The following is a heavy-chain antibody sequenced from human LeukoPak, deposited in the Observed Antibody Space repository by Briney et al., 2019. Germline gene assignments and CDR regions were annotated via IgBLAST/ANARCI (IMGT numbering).Heavy chain of an antibody. Sequence: PSETLSLTCAVYGGSFSGYYWSWIRQPPGKGLEWIGEINHSGSTNYNPSLKSRVTISVDTSKNQFSLKLSSVTAADTAVYYCARVGIVATIDYWGQGTLVTVSS. D-gene: IGHD5-12*01. J-gene: IGHJ4*02. CDR1: GGSFSGYY. V-gene: IGHV4-34*01. CDR3: ARVGIVATIDY. CDR2: INHSGST.